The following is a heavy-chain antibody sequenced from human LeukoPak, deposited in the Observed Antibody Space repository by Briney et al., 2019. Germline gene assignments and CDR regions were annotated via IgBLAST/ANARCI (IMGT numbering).Heavy chain of an antibody. CDR1: GGSISSSSYY. Sequence: SETLSLTCTVSGGSISSSSYYWGWIRQPPGKGLEWIGSIYYSGSTYYNPSLKSRVTISVDTSKNQFSLKLSSVTAADTAVYYCARGGDYYDNSGYNAEYFQHWGQGTLVTVSS. J-gene: IGHJ1*01. CDR2: IYYSGST. D-gene: IGHD3-22*01. V-gene: IGHV4-39*01. CDR3: ARGGDYYDNSGYNAEYFQH.